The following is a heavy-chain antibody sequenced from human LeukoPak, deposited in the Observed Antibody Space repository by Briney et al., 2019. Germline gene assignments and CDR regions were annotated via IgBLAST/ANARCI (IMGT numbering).Heavy chain of an antibody. J-gene: IGHJ4*02. CDR2: ISGSGGST. CDR1: GFTFSSYA. D-gene: IGHD2-2*01. V-gene: IGHV3-23*01. Sequence: GGSLRLSCAASGFTFSSYAMSWVRQAPGKGLEWVSAISGSGGSTYYADSVKGRFTISRDSSKNTLYLQMNSLRAEDTALYYCARGCSSTSCYERYYFDYWGQGTLATVSS. CDR3: ARGCSSTSCYERYYFDY.